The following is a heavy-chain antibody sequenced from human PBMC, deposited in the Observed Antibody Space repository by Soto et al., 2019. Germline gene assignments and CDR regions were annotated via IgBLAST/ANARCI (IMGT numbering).Heavy chain of an antibody. D-gene: IGHD2-2*01. Sequence: GESLKISCKGSGYSFTSYWISWVRQMPGKGLEWMGRIDPSGSYTNYSPSFQGHVTISADKSISTAYLQWSSLKASDTAMYYCARRAMDPQYYYYYYGMDVWGQGTTVTVSS. V-gene: IGHV5-10-1*01. CDR2: IDPSGSYT. CDR3: ARRAMDPQYYYYYYGMDV. J-gene: IGHJ6*02. CDR1: GYSFTSYW.